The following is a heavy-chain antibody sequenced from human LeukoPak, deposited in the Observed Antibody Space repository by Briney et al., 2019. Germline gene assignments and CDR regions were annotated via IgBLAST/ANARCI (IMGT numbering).Heavy chain of an antibody. CDR2: INPSGGST. CDR1: GYTFTSYY. Sequence: ASVKVSCKASGYTFTSYYMHWVRQAPGQGLEWMGIINPSGGSTSYAQKFQGRVTMIRDTSTSTVYMELSSLRSEDTAVYYCARGPKATPIGRCSGGSCYFSNWFDPWGQGTLVTVSS. J-gene: IGHJ5*02. CDR3: ARGPKATPIGRCSGGSCYFSNWFDP. V-gene: IGHV1-46*01. D-gene: IGHD2-15*01.